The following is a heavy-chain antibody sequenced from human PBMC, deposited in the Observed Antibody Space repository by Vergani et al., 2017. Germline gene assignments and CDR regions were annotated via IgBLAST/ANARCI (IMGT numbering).Heavy chain of an antibody. J-gene: IGHJ6*03. CDR3: ASWGSCSSTSCRGGYYCYYMDV. Sequence: QVQLVQSGAEVKKPGASVKVSCKASGYSFTGYYMHWVRQAPGQGLEWMGWINPNSGGTNYAQKFQGRVTMTRDTSISTAYMELSRLRSDATAVYYCASWGSCSSTSCRGGYYCYYMDVWGKGTTVTVSS. CDR1: GYSFTGYY. V-gene: IGHV1-2*02. D-gene: IGHD2-2*01. CDR2: INPNSGGT.